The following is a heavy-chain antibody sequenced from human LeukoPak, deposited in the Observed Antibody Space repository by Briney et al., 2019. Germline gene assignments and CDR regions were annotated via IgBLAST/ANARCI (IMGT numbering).Heavy chain of an antibody. CDR1: GFTFSSYA. CDR2: ISYDGSNK. D-gene: IGHD4-17*01. J-gene: IGHJ6*02. Sequence: GGSLRLSCAASGFTFSSYAMSWVRQAPGKGLEWVAVISYDGSNKYYADSVKGRFTISRDNSKNTLYLQMNSLRAEDTAVYYCARDYGDYDYYYGMDVWGQGTTVTVSS. V-gene: IGHV3-30-3*01. CDR3: ARDYGDYDYYYGMDV.